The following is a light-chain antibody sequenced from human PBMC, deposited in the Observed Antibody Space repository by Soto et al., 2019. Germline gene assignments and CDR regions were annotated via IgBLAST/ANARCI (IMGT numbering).Light chain of an antibody. V-gene: IGKV1-5*03. Sequence: DIQMTHSPSTLSASVGDRVTITCRASQSLSGWLAWYQQEPGKAPNLLIYMASTLASGVPSRFSGSGSGTEFTLTISSLQPDDFATYYCQHYNGYSWTFGQGTKVDIK. CDR1: QSLSGW. J-gene: IGKJ1*01. CDR3: QHYNGYSWT. CDR2: MAS.